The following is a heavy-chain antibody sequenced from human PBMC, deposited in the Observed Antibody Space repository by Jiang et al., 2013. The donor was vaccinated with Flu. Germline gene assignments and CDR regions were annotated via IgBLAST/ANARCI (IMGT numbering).Heavy chain of an antibody. CDR2: IKHDGSEK. V-gene: IGHV3-7*01. Sequence: QLVESGGGLVQPGGSLRLSCAASGFTFSSYWMSWVRQAPGKGLEWVANIKHDGSEKYHLDPVKGRFTISRDNAKKSLYLQMNSLRAEDTAVYFCARRRGTGTTNYFDYWGQGTQVTVSS. D-gene: IGHD1-7*01. CDR1: GFTFSSYW. J-gene: IGHJ4*02. CDR3: ARRRGTGTTNYFDY.